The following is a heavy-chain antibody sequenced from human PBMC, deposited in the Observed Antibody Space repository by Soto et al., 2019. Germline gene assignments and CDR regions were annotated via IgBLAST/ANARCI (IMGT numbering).Heavy chain of an antibody. D-gene: IGHD5-18*01. Sequence: QVQLVESGGGVVQPGRSLRLSCAAAGFTFSNYGMHWVRQAPGKGLEWVTVISYDASNKYYADSVRGRFTISRDDSKNTLYLQMNSLRAEDTSVYYCAKDLTYNYGTLGYWGQGTLVAVSS. CDR1: GFTFSNYG. CDR3: AKDLTYNYGTLGY. CDR2: ISYDASNK. V-gene: IGHV3-30*18. J-gene: IGHJ4*02.